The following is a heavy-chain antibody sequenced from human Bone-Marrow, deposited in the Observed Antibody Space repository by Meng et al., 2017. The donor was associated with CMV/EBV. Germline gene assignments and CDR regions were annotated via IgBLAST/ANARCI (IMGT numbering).Heavy chain of an antibody. Sequence: GESLKISCAASGFTFSSYAMHWVRQAPGKGLEWVSYINVYGSSMYHTDSVKGRFTISRDNAKSSLCLQMSSLRVEDTAVYYCARGGLYINGPPDAYDLWGQGTMVTVSS. D-gene: IGHD2-8*01. J-gene: IGHJ3*01. CDR3: ARGGLYINGPPDAYDL. CDR1: GFTFSSYA. V-gene: IGHV3-48*04. CDR2: INVYGSSM.